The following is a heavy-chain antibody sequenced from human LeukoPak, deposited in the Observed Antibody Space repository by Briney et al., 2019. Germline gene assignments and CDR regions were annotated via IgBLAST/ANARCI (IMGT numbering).Heavy chain of an antibody. CDR3: ALYCSGGSCYSIGGAFDI. J-gene: IGHJ3*02. CDR2: ISRSGTDT. CDR1: GFTFSNYA. V-gene: IGHV3-23*01. Sequence: GGSLRLSCAASGFTFSNYAMSWVRQAPGKGLEWVSAISRSGTDTYYADSVKGRFTISRDNSRNTLYLQMNSLRAEDTAVYFCALYCSGGSCYSIGGAFDIWGQGTLVTVSS. D-gene: IGHD2-15*01.